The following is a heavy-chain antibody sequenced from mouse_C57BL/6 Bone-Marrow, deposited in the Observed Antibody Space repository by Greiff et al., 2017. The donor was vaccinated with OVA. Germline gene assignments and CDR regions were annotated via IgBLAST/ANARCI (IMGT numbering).Heavy chain of an antibody. Sequence: EVKLEESGGGLVQPGGSMKLSCVASGFTFSNYWMNWVRQSPEKGLEWVAQIRLKSDNYATHYAESVKGRFTISRDDSKSSDYLQMNNLRAEDTGIYYCTGYYSNLWYFDVWGTGTTVTVSS. D-gene: IGHD2-5*01. CDR3: TGYYSNLWYFDV. J-gene: IGHJ1*03. CDR1: GFTFSNYW. CDR2: IRLKSDNYAT. V-gene: IGHV6-3*01.